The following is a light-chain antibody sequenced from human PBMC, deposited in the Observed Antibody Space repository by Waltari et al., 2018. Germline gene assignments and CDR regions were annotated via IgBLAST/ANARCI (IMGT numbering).Light chain of an antibody. CDR1: TSNIVSNT. V-gene: IGLV1-44*01. CDR2: SNS. CDR3: AAWDDSLKAVL. J-gene: IGLJ2*01. Sequence: QSVLTQPPSASGPPGQTATISCSGSTSNIVSNTVNWYQQLPGTAPQLLTQSNSRGPAGVPDRFAGSKSGTSSSRIISGLQSGDEAEYLCAAWDDSLKAVLFGGGTKLTVL.